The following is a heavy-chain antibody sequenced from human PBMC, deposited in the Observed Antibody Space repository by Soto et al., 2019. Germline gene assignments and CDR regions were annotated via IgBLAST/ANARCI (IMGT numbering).Heavy chain of an antibody. Sequence: GGSLRLSCAASGFTFTRYSMNWVRQAPGKGLEWVSSISSTTNYIYYGDSMKGRFTISRDNAKNSLYLEMNSLRAEDTAIYFCARLIHGHPPHNYFDPWGPGTLVTV. J-gene: IGHJ5*02. CDR3: ARLIHGHPPHNYFDP. CDR2: ISSTTNYI. CDR1: GFTFTRYS. V-gene: IGHV3-21*04.